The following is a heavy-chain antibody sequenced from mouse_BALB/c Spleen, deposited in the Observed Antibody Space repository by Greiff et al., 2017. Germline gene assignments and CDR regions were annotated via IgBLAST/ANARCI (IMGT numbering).Heavy chain of an antibody. J-gene: IGHJ3*01. Sequence: VQLQQSGAELVKPGASVKLSCTASGFNIKDTYMHWVKQRPEQGLEWIGRIDPANGNTKYDPKFQGKATITADTSSNTAYLQLSSLTSEDTAVYYCARDYGSSYIAYWGQGTLVTVSA. CDR2: IDPANGNT. CDR1: GFNIKDTY. D-gene: IGHD1-1*01. CDR3: ARDYGSSYIAY. V-gene: IGHV14-3*02.